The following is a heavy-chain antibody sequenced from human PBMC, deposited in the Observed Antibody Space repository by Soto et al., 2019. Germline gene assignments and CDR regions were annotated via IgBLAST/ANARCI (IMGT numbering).Heavy chain of an antibody. CDR3: AREVNSSPARGPNWFDP. J-gene: IGHJ5*02. D-gene: IGHD6-13*01. CDR2: TYHSGTT. Sequence: QVQLQESGPGLVQPSGTLSLTCAVSGDSINNSHWWRWVRQTPGKGLEWIGETYHSGTTKYNPSLKTRITISIXXSKNXFSLXMXXXTAXDTAVYYCAREVNSSPARGPNWFDPWGQGTLVTVSS. V-gene: IGHV4-4*02. CDR1: GDSINNSHW.